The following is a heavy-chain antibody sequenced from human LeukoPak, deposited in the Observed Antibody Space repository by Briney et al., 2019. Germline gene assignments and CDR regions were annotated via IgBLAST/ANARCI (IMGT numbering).Heavy chain of an antibody. CDR1: GYTFTGYY. CDR2: SNPNRGGT. V-gene: IGHV1-2*02. D-gene: IGHD3-22*01. Sequence: GASVKVSCKASGYTFTGYYMHWVRQAPGQGLEWMGRSNPNRGGTNYAQKFQGRVTMKRDTSISTAYMELSRLRADDTAVYYCARQDYDSSGYYLGYGGQGTLVTVS. CDR3: ARQDYDSSGYYLGY. J-gene: IGHJ4*02.